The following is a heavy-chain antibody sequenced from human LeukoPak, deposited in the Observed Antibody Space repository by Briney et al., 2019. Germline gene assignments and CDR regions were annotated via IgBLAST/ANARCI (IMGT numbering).Heavy chain of an antibody. CDR3: AREHSGSYYGENY. D-gene: IGHD1-26*01. CDR2: IWYDGSKK. V-gene: IGHV3-33*01. J-gene: IGHJ4*02. CDR1: GFSFSSYG. Sequence: GGSLRLSCAASGFSFSSYGMHWVRQAPGKGLEWVAVIWYDGSKKYYADSVKGRFTISRDNAKNSLYLQMNSLRDEDTAVYYCAREHSGSYYGENYWGQGTLVTVSS.